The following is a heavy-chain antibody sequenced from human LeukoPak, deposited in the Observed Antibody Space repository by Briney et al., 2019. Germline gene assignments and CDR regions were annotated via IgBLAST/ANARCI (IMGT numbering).Heavy chain of an antibody. CDR3: ARGPFFYGDFHGGWFDP. Sequence: ASVKVSCKASGYTFTSYDINWVRQATGQGLEWMGWMNPNSGNTGYAQKFQGRVTITRNTSISTAYMVLSSLRSEDTAVYYCARGPFFYGDFHGGWFDPWGQGTLVTVSS. CDR2: MNPNSGNT. CDR1: GYTFTSYD. D-gene: IGHD4-17*01. J-gene: IGHJ5*02. V-gene: IGHV1-8*03.